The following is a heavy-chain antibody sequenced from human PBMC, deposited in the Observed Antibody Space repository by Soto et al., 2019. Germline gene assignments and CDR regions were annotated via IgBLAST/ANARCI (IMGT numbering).Heavy chain of an antibody. D-gene: IGHD2-15*01. Sequence: GGSLRLSCAASGFTFSSYWMSWVRQAPGKGLEWVANIKQDGSEKYYVDSVKGRFTISRDNAKNSLYLQMNSLRAEDTAVYYCARDATPPAAHFDYWGQGTLVTVSS. CDR1: GFTFSSYW. CDR3: ARDATPPAAHFDY. CDR2: IKQDGSEK. V-gene: IGHV3-7*01. J-gene: IGHJ4*02.